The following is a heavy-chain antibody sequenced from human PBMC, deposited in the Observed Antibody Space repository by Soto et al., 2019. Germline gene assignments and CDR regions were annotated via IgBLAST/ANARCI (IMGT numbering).Heavy chain of an antibody. CDR2: MNPNTGNS. CDR3: ARRAETNGWNGFGADKYYFDF. Sequence: QVQLVQSGAEVRKPGASVKVSCEASGYTFTSYDIYWVRQATGQGLEWMGWMNPNTGNSGYAQKFQGSVTMTSDTSKSTAHMEVSSLRSEDTAVYYCARRAETNGWNGFGADKYYFDFWGQGTLVTVSS. CDR1: GYTFTSYD. D-gene: IGHD1-1*01. J-gene: IGHJ4*02. V-gene: IGHV1-8*01.